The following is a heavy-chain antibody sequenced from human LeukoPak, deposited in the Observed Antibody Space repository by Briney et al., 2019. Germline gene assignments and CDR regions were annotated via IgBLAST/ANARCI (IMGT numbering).Heavy chain of an antibody. Sequence: SETLSLTCTVSGGSISSHYWSWIRQFLGKGLEWIGYIFYSGTTKYNPSLKSRVTISVDTSKSQFSLNLTSVTAADTAVYYCVANLVAVFDYWGQGALVTVSP. CDR2: IFYSGTT. CDR1: GGSISSHY. CDR3: VANLVAVFDY. J-gene: IGHJ4*02. D-gene: IGHD1-7*01. V-gene: IGHV4-59*03.